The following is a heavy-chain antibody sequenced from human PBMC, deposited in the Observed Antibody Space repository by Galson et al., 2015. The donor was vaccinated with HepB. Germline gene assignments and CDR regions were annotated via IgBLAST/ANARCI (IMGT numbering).Heavy chain of an antibody. CDR2: ISSSSSYI. CDR3: ARDLGNIQARDYYYYGMDV. J-gene: IGHJ6*02. V-gene: IGHV3-21*01. D-gene: IGHD1-1*01. CDR1: GFTFSSYA. Sequence: SLRLSCAASGFTFSSYAMSWVRQAPGKGLEWVSSISSSSSYIYYADSVKGRFTISRDNAKNSLYLQMNSLRAEDTAVYYCARDLGNIQARDYYYYGMDVWGQGTTVTVSS.